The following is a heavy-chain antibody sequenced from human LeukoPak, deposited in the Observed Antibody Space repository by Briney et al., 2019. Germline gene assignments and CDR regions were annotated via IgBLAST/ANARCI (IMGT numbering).Heavy chain of an antibody. V-gene: IGHV4-31*03. J-gene: IGHJ4*02. Sequence: SQTLSLTCTVSGGSISSGGYYWSWIRQHPGKGLEWIGYIYYSGSTYYNPSLKSRVTISVDTSKNQSSLKLSSVTAADTAVYYCARSYYYDSSGYLETPFDYWGQGTLVTVSS. D-gene: IGHD3-22*01. CDR3: ARSYYYDSSGYLETPFDY. CDR2: IYYSGST. CDR1: GGSISSGGYY.